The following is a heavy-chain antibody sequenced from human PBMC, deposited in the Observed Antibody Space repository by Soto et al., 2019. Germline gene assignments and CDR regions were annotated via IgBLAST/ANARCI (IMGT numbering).Heavy chain of an antibody. J-gene: IGHJ4*02. CDR3: ARDRDWASAY. V-gene: IGHV3-48*04. CDR2: IFVDSTTI. Sequence: RSLRLSCLASAFTFSSYSMVWGRQAAGKGLEWVSYIFVDSTTIYYADSVKGRFTVSRDNAQNSLFLLINSLRAEDTAVYYCARDRDWASAYWDPGSLLT. CDR1: AFTFSSYS. D-gene: IGHD3-9*01.